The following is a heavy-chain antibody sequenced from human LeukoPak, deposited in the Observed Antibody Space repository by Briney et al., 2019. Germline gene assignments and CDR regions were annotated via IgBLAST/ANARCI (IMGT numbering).Heavy chain of an antibody. D-gene: IGHD2-15*01. CDR2: ITSNGGST. CDR1: GFTFSSDA. CDR3: ARDPVPTAATPEYYFDY. Sequence: PGGSQRLSCAASGFTFSSDAMHWGRQAPGKGLEYVSAITSNGGSTYYVNSVKGRFTISRDNSKNTLYLQMGSLRVEDMAVYYCARDPVPTAATPEYYFDYWGQGTLVTVSS. J-gene: IGHJ4*02. V-gene: IGHV3-64*01.